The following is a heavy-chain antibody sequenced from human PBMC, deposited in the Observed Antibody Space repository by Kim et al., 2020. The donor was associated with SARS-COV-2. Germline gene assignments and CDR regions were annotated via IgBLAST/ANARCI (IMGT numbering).Heavy chain of an antibody. J-gene: IGHJ4*02. V-gene: IGHV3-7*01. CDR2: IKEDGSAT. Sequence: GGSLRLSCSASGFLFSNHCMAWVRQTPDKGLEFVGKIKEDGSATYLVDSVRGRFTMSRDNAKKSLSLQMNNLRGEDTAVYYCARDYGRSFDLWGQGTLVTVSS. D-gene: IGHD4-17*01. CDR3: ARDYGRSFDL. CDR1: GFLFSNHC.